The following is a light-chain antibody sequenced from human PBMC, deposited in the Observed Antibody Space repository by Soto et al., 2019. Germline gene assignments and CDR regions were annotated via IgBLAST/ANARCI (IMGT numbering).Light chain of an antibody. V-gene: IGKV1-39*01. CDR1: QNIRRY. Sequence: DIQMTQSPSSLSASVGDRVTITCRASQNIRRYLNWYQQKPGKAPKLLIYGAFSLQSGVPSRFSGSGFGTDFTLTISSLQAEDFATYYCQQSHSTPRTFGQGTKVEVK. CDR2: GAF. J-gene: IGKJ1*01. CDR3: QQSHSTPRT.